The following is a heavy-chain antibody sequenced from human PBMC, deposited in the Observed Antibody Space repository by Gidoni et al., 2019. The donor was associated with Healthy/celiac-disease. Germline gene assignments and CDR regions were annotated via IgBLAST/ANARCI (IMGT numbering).Heavy chain of an antibody. CDR2: IIPIFGTA. V-gene: IGHV1-69*01. Sequence: QVQLVQSGAEVKKPGSSVKVSCKASGGTVSSEAISWVRQAPGQGLEWLGGIIPIFGTANYAQKFQGRATITADESPSTAYMELSSLRSEDTAVYYCARERYCSVGSCYRLMDVWGQGTTVTVSS. CDR1: GGTVSSEA. CDR3: ARERYCSVGSCYRLMDV. J-gene: IGHJ6*02. D-gene: IGHD2-15*01.